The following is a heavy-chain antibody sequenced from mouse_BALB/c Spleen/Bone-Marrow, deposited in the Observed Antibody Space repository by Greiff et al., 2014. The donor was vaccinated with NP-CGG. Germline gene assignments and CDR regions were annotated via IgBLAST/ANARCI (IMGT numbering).Heavy chain of an antibody. D-gene: IGHD2-4*01. V-gene: IGHV14-3*02. CDR3: ARGDYGGFAY. CDR2: IDPANGNT. J-gene: IGHJ3*01. Sequence: VQLQQPGAELVKPGASVKLSCTASGFNIKDTYMHWVKQRPEQGLEWIGRIDPANGNTKYDPKFQGKATITADTSSSTAYLQLSSLTSEDTAVYYCARGDYGGFAYWGQGTLVTVSA. CDR1: GFNIKDTY.